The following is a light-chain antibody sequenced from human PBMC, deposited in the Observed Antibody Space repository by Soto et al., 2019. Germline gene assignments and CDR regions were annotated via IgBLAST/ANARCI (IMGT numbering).Light chain of an antibody. Sequence: QSVLTQPPSSSGSPGQSVTISFTGTSSDVGLYDYVSWYQQHPGKVPKLLIYEVTQRPSGVPDRFSGSKSGNTASLTVSGLQAEDEADYYCSSYGGNSNYVFGTGTKVTVL. V-gene: IGLV2-8*01. J-gene: IGLJ1*01. CDR1: SSDVGLYDY. CDR3: SSYGGNSNYV. CDR2: EVT.